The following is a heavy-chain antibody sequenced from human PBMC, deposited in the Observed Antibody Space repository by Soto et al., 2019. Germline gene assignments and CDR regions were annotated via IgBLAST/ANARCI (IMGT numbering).Heavy chain of an antibody. D-gene: IGHD2-2*01. CDR2: IIPIFGTA. J-gene: IGHJ6*02. V-gene: IGHV1-69*13. CDR3: ARDRQSPLYCTSTSCSPMDV. Sequence: SVKFSFQASVGTFSSYAISWLRHAPGQGLEWMGGIIPIFGTANYAQEFQGRVTVTADESTSTAYMELSSLRSEATAVYYRARDRQSPLYCTSTSCSPMDVSRQGTTVTVSS. CDR1: VGTFSSYA.